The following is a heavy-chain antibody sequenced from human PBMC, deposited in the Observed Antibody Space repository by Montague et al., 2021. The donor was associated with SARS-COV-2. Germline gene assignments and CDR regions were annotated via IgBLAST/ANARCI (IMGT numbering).Heavy chain of an antibody. CDR3: ASSGITLTGLDAFDI. V-gene: IGHV6-1*01. D-gene: IGHD3-9*01. J-gene: IGHJ3*02. CDR2: TYYRSKWDS. Sequence: CAISGDSVSSKSVAWNWIRQSPSRGLEWLGRTYYRSKWDSDYAESVKXXLVITPDISKNQVSLQLNSVIPEDTAVYLCASSGITLTGLDAFDIWGQGTMVTVSS. CDR1: GDSVSSKSVA.